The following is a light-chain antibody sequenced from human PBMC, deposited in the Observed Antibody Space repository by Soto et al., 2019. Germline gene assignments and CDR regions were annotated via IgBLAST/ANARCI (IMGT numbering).Light chain of an antibody. CDR3: CSYAGSSTFYV. J-gene: IGLJ1*01. CDR1: KNDVGSYNL. V-gene: IGLV2-23*02. Sequence: QSVLTQPASVSGSPGQSITISCTGTKNDVGSYNLVSWYQQHSGKAPKLMIYEVSKWPSGVSNRFSGSKSGNTASLTISGLQAEDEADYYCCSYAGSSTFYVFGTGTKVTVL. CDR2: EVS.